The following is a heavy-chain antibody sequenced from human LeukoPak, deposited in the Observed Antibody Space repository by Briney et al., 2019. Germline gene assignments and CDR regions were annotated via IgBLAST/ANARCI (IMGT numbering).Heavy chain of an antibody. Sequence: PGGSLRLSCAASGFTFSSYAMSWVRQAPGKGLEWVSAISGSGGSTYYADSVKGRFTISRDNSKNTLYLQMNSLRAEDTAVYYCAKVAYCGGDCYLDRYYYYGMDVWGQGTTVTVSS. J-gene: IGHJ6*02. CDR1: GFTFSSYA. V-gene: IGHV3-23*01. CDR3: AKVAYCGGDCYLDRYYYYGMDV. D-gene: IGHD2-21*02. CDR2: ISGSGGST.